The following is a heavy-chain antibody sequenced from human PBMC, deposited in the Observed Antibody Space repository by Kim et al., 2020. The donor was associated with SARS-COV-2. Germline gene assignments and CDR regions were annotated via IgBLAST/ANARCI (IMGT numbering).Heavy chain of an antibody. CDR2: ISGSGGST. Sequence: LSLTCAASGFTFSSYAMSWVRQAPGKGLEWVSVISGSGGSTDYADSVKGRFTISRDNSKNTLYLQMNSLRAEDTAVYYCAKSWGGYYEWGQGTLVTVSS. CDR3: AKSWGGYYE. J-gene: IGHJ4*02. V-gene: IGHV3-23*01. CDR1: GFTFSSYA. D-gene: IGHD3-3*01.